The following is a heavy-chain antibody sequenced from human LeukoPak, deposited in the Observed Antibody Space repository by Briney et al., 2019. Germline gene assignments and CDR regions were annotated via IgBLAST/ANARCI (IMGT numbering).Heavy chain of an antibody. CDR3: AKDLYGSGWYNYFDP. CDR2: INHNGNVN. CDR1: GFTFSSYW. J-gene: IGHJ5*02. Sequence: AGGSLRLSCAASGFTFSSYWMNWARQAPGKGLEWVASINHNGNVNYYVDSVKGRFTISRDNSKNTLYLQMNSLRPEDTAVYHCAKDLYGSGWYNYFDPWGQGALVTVSS. D-gene: IGHD6-19*01. V-gene: IGHV3-7*01.